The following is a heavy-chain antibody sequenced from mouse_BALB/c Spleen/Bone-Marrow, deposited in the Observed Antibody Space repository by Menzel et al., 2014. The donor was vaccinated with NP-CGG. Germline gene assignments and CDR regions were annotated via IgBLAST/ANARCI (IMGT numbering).Heavy chain of an antibody. Sequence: QVQLQQPEAELVKPGASVKLSCKAPGYTFTSYWMHWVKQRPGQGLEWIGEIDPSDSYTNYNQKFKGKATLTVDKSSSTAYMQLSSLTSEDSAVYYCALIYYGNYDYAMDYWGQGTSVTVSS. V-gene: IGHV1-69*02. CDR3: ALIYYGNYDYAMDY. CDR1: GYTFTSYW. CDR2: IDPSDSYT. D-gene: IGHD2-1*01. J-gene: IGHJ4*01.